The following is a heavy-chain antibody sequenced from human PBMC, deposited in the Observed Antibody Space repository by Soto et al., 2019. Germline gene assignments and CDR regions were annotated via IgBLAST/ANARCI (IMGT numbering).Heavy chain of an antibody. CDR1: GGSFSDNY. CDR3: ARDVYYGGFSLGY. V-gene: IGHV4-34*10. D-gene: IGHD4-17*01. Sequence: SETLSLTCAVYGGSFSDNYWSWIRQPPGKGLEWIGEVFHPGIAKYNPSLERRVTMSMDESRNQLSLEIRSMTAADTAVYYCARDVYYGGFSLGYWGHGILVTVSS. CDR2: VFHPGIA. J-gene: IGHJ4*01.